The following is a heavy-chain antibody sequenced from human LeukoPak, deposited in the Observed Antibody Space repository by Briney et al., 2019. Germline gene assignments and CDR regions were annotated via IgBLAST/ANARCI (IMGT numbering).Heavy chain of an antibody. CDR1: GFTFSSYA. CDR3: ARDQYSSSSTEVY. Sequence: PGGSLRLSCAASGFTFSSYAMHWVRQAPGKGLEWVAVISYDGSNKYYADSVKGRFTISRDNSKNTLYLQMNSLRAEDTAVYYCARDQYSSSSTEVYWGQGTLVTVSS. J-gene: IGHJ4*02. D-gene: IGHD6-13*01. V-gene: IGHV3-30-3*01. CDR2: ISYDGSNK.